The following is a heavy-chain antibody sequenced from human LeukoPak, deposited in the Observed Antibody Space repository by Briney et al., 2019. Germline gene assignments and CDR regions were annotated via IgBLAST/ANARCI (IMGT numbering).Heavy chain of an antibody. CDR3: AKIESGSNSGN. CDR1: GFTFSSYA. CDR2: ISGDGAST. D-gene: IGHD3-10*01. J-gene: IGHJ4*02. Sequence: GGSLRLSCAASGFTFSSYAMNWVRQAPGKGLEWVSAISGDGASTYYANSVKGRFTISRDNSKNTLYPQLTSLRAEDTAVYYCAKIESGSNSGNWSQGTLVTVSS. V-gene: IGHV3-23*01.